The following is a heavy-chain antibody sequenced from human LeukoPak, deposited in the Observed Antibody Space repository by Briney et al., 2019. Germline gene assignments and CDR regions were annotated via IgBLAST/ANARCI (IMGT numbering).Heavy chain of an antibody. D-gene: IGHD2-2*01. CDR2: ISSGSGTT. CDR3: ARVDIVVVPAQYYYYGMDV. Sequence: GGSLRLSCATSGFTFSNYAMNWVRQAPGMGLQWVSAISSGSGTTYYADSVKGRFTVSRDNSKNSLYLQMNSLRAEDTAVYYCARVDIVVVPAQYYYYGMDVWGQGTTVTVSS. CDR1: GFTFSNYA. V-gene: IGHV3-23*01. J-gene: IGHJ6*02.